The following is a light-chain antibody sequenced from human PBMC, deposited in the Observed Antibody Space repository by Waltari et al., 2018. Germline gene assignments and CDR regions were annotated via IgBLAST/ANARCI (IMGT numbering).Light chain of an antibody. J-gene: IGKJ1*01. CDR2: GAS. CDR1: QSVSRA. V-gene: IGKV3-20*01. Sequence: EIVLTPSPGTLSLSPGERATLSCRASQSVSRALAWSQQKPGQAPRLLIYGASNRATGIPDRFSGSGSGTDFSLTISSLEPEDFAVYYCQHYLRLPATFGQGTKVEIK. CDR3: QHYLRLPAT.